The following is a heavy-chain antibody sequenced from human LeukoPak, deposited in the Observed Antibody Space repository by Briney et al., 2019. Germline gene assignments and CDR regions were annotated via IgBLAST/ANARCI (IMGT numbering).Heavy chain of an antibody. V-gene: IGHV4-34*01. CDR2: INHSGST. Sequence: KPSETLSLTCAVSGGSISSGGYYWSWIRQPPGKGLEWIGEINHSGSTNYNPSLKSRVTISVDTSKNQFSLKLSSVTAADTAVYYCARGRFLEWSYPRRYDAFDIWGQGTMVTVSS. CDR1: GGSISSGGYY. CDR3: ARGRFLEWSYPRRYDAFDI. D-gene: IGHD3-3*01. J-gene: IGHJ3*02.